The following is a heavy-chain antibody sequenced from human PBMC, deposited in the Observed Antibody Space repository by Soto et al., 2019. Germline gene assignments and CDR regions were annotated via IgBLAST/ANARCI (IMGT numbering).Heavy chain of an antibody. CDR3: AAGQYSSSWQDMDV. D-gene: IGHD6-13*01. CDR2: IVVGSGNT. Sequence: QMQLVQSGPEVKKPGTSVKVSCKASGFTFTSSAVQWVRQARGQRLEWIGWIVVGSGNTNYAQKFQERVTITRDMSTSTAYMELSSLRSEDTAVYYCAAGQYSSSWQDMDVWGQGTTVTVSS. V-gene: IGHV1-58*01. CDR1: GFTFTSSA. J-gene: IGHJ6*02.